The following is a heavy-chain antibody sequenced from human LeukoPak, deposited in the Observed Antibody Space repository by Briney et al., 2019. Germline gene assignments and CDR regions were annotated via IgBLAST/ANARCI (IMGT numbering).Heavy chain of an antibody. CDR2: ISSSSSYI. CDR3: ARERSAAGTPFEDY. Sequence: GGSLRLSCAASGFTFSSYSMNWVRQAPGKGLEWVSSISSSSSYIYYADSVKSRFTISRDNAKNSLYLQMNSLRAEDTAVYYCARERSAAGTPFEDYWGQGTLVTVSS. CDR1: GFTFSSYS. D-gene: IGHD6-13*01. J-gene: IGHJ4*02. V-gene: IGHV3-21*01.